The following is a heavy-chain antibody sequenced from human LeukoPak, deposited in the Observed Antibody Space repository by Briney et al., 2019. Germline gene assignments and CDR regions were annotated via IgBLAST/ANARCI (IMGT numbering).Heavy chain of an antibody. J-gene: IGHJ5*02. CDR2: INHSGST. V-gene: IGHV4-34*01. Sequence: SETLSLTCAGCGASFRGYYWSWIRQPPGKGLEWIGEINHSGSTNYNPSLKSRVTISVDTSKNQFSLKLSSVTAADTAVYYCASLYYDFWSGQKGNWFDPWGQGTLVTVSS. CDR1: GASFRGYY. D-gene: IGHD3-3*01. CDR3: ASLYYDFWSGQKGNWFDP.